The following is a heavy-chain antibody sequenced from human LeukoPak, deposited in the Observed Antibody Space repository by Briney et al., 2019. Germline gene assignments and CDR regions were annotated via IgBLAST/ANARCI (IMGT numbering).Heavy chain of an antibody. CDR2: IYPADSET. J-gene: IGHJ6*03. CDR1: GYSFTTFW. D-gene: IGHD2-21*01. CDR3: VKIAGDPPVPSRYMDV. Sequence: GESLKISCQASGYSFTTFWLGWVRQMPGKGLEWMGIIYPADSETKYGPSFQGQVTISADKSINTAYMQWRSLKASDTAVYSCVKIAGDPPVPSRYMDVWGKGTTVPVSS. V-gene: IGHV5-51*01.